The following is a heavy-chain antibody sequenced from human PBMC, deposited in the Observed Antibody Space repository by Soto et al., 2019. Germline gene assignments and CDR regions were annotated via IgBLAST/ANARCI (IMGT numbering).Heavy chain of an antibody. D-gene: IGHD2-2*01. CDR1: GFTFSSYA. Sequence: EVQLLESGGGLVQPGGSLRLSCAASGFTFSSYAMSWVRQAPGKGLEWVSAISGSGGSTYYADSVKGRFTISRDNAKNSLYLQMNSLRAEDTAVYFCVGEVGFQLIYWGQGTLVTVSS. V-gene: IGHV3-23*01. CDR2: ISGSGGST. J-gene: IGHJ4*02. CDR3: VGEVGFQLIY.